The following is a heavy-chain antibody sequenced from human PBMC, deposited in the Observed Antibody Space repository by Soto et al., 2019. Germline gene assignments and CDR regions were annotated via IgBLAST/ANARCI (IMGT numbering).Heavy chain of an antibody. CDR1: GGSISSYY. CDR2: IYYSGST. Sequence: PSETLSLTCTVSGGSISSYYWSWIRQPPGKGLEWIGYIYYSGSTNYNPSLKSRVTISVDTSKNQFSLKLSPVTAADTAVYYCAREREREFGLDSSGYYYYYGMDVWGQGTTVTVSS. J-gene: IGHJ6*02. V-gene: IGHV4-59*01. CDR3: AREREREFGLDSSGYYYYYGMDV. D-gene: IGHD3-22*01.